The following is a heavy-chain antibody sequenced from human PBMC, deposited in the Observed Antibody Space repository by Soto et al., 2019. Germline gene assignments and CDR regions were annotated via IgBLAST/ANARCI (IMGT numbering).Heavy chain of an antibody. V-gene: IGHV2-70*01. CDR2: IDWDDDK. D-gene: IGHD2-15*01. CDR1: GFSLSTSGMC. Sequence: GSGPKLVNHTQTLTLTGTFSGFSLSTSGMCVSWIRQPPGKALEWLALIDWDDDKYYSTSLKTRLTISKDTSKNQVVLTMTNMDPVDTATYYCARMSRPSGPFDYWGQGTLVTVSS. CDR3: ARMSRPSGPFDY. J-gene: IGHJ4*02.